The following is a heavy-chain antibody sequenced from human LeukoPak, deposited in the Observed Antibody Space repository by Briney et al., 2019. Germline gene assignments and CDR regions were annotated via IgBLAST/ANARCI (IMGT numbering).Heavy chain of an antibody. J-gene: IGHJ5*02. CDR3: ARESSSWYTYWFDP. CDR2: ISAYNGNT. V-gene: IGHV1-18*01. Sequence: ASVKVSCKASGYTFTSYGISWVRQAPGQGLEWMEWISAYNGNTNYAQKLQGRVTMTTDTSTSTAYMELRSLRSDDTAVYYCARESSSWYTYWFDPWGQGTLVTVSS. D-gene: IGHD6-13*01. CDR1: GYTFTSYG.